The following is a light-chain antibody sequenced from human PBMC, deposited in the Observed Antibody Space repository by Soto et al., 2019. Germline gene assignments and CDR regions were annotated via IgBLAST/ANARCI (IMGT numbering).Light chain of an antibody. CDR1: SSDVGGYNY. CDR3: SSYTSTNTLA. J-gene: IGLJ2*01. Sequence: QSVLTQPASVSGSPGQSITISCTGTSSDVGGYNYVSWYQQHPGKAPKLIIYEVSNRPSGVSNRFSGSKSGNTASLTISGLQAEDETNYYCSSYTSTNTLAFGGGTKVTVL. V-gene: IGLV2-14*01. CDR2: EVS.